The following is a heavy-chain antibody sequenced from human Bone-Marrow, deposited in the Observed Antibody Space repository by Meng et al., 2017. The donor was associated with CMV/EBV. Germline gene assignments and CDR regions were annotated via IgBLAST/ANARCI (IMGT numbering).Heavy chain of an antibody. CDR2: IDWDDDK. CDR3: ARSYDFWSPFSLDY. CDR1: GFSLSSSGVR. Sequence: SGPTLVKPTQTLTLTCTFSGFSLSSSGVRVSWIRQPPGKALEWLARIDWDDDKFYSSSLKTRLTISKDTPKRQVVLTMTNMDPVDTATYYCARSYDFWSPFSLDYWGQGTLVTVSS. V-gene: IGHV2-70*04. D-gene: IGHD3-3*01. J-gene: IGHJ4*02.